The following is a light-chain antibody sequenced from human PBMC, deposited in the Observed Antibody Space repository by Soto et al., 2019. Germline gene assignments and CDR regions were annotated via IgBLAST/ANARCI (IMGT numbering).Light chain of an antibody. CDR1: QSVRRTY. CDR3: QQYGSSGWT. J-gene: IGKJ1*01. CDR2: GAS. V-gene: IGKV3-20*01. Sequence: IVLTHSPGTLSLSPVKRATLSCRASQSVRRTYLAWYQQKPGQAPRLLIFGASSRATGIPDRFSGSGSGTDFTLTISRLEPEDFAVYYGQQYGSSGWTFGQGTKVEIK.